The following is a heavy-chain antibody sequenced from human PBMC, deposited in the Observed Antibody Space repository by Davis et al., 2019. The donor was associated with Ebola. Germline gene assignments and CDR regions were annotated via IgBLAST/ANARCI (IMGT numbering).Heavy chain of an antibody. CDR2: INHSGST. V-gene: IGHV4-34*01. CDR1: GFTFRAYA. D-gene: IGHD3-22*01. CDR3: ASTPIPDYYDSSGYHASNWFDP. J-gene: IGHJ5*02. Sequence: ESLKISCAASGFTFRAYAMSWVRQPPGKGLEWIGEINHSGSTNYNPSLKSRVTISVDTSKNQFSLKLSSVTAADTAVYYCASTPIPDYYDSSGYHASNWFDPWGQGTLVTVSS.